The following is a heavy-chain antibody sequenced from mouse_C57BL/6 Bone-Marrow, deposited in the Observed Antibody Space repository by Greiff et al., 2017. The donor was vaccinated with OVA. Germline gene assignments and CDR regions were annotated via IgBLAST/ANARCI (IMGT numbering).Heavy chain of an antibody. CDR1: GFTFSNYW. CDR3: SGSHYSGSSYEYFDY. J-gene: IGHJ2*01. D-gene: IGHD1-1*01. V-gene: IGHV6-3*01. Sequence: EVMLVESGGGLVQPGGSMKLSCVASGFTFSNYWMNWVRQSPEKGLEWVAQIRLKSDNYATHYAESVKGRFTISRDDSNSSVYLQMNNLRAEDTGIYYCSGSHYSGSSYEYFDYWGQGTTLTVSS. CDR2: IRLKSDNYAT.